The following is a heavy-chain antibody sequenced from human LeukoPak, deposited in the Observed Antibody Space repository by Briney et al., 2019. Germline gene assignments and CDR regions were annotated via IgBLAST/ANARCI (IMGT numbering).Heavy chain of an antibody. V-gene: IGHV4-39*07. D-gene: IGHD3-10*01. CDR1: GGSISSSNYY. J-gene: IGHJ4*02. CDR3: ARDIYDDYGSGSYRGGIDY. CDR2: IYYSGST. Sequence: SETLSLTCTVSGGSISSSNYYWGWIRQPPGKGLEWIGSIYYSGSTYYTPSLKSRVTISVDTSKNQFSLKLTSVTAADTAVYYCARDIYDDYGSGSYRGGIDYRGQGMLVTVSS.